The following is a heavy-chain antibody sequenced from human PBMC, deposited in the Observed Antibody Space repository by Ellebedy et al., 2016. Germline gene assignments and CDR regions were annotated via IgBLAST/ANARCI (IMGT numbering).Heavy chain of an antibody. Sequence: SETLSLXXTVSGDSISTYYWSWIRQPPGKGLEWIGYVYYNGDTNYNPSLKSRVTISVDTPKNQFSLHLTSVTAADTAVYFCARDGYQGGSGWWGTYWGPGTLVTVSS. J-gene: IGHJ4*02. CDR3: ARDGYQGGSGWWGTY. V-gene: IGHV4-59*01. CDR2: VYYNGDT. D-gene: IGHD6-19*01. CDR1: GDSISTYY.